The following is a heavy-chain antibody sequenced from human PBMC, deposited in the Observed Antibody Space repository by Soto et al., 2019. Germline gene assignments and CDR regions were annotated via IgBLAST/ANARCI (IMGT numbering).Heavy chain of an antibody. V-gene: IGHV4-59*01. Sequence: PSETLSLTCTVSGGSISSYYWSWIRQPPGKGLEWIGYIYYSGSTNYIPSLKSRVTISVDTSKNQFSLKLSSVTAADTAVYYCARVWGGAFDIWDQGTMVTVSS. J-gene: IGHJ3*02. D-gene: IGHD3-10*01. CDR3: ARVWGGAFDI. CDR1: GGSISSYY. CDR2: IYYSGST.